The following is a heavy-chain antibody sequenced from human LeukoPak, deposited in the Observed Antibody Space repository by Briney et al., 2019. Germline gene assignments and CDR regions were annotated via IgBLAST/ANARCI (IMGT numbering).Heavy chain of an antibody. V-gene: IGHV3-30-3*01. CDR1: GFTFSSYA. CDR2: ISYDGSNK. D-gene: IGHD2-15*01. CDR3: AREGCGGSCYETTGFDY. J-gene: IGHJ4*02. Sequence: PGGSLRLSCAASGFTFSSYAMHWVRQAPGKGLEWVAVISYDGSNKYYADSVKGRFTISRDNSKNTLYLQMNSLRAEDTAVYYCAREGCGGSCYETTGFDYWGQGTLVTVSS.